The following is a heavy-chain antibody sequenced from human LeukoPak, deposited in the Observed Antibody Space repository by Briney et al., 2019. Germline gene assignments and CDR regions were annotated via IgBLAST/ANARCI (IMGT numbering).Heavy chain of an antibody. CDR1: GYTFTSYD. CDR2: MNPNSGNT. CDR3: ARGCRTLRGYPVGDCY. Sequence: GASVKVSYKASGYTFTSYDINWVRQATGQGLEWMGWMNPNSGNTGYAQKFQGRVTITRNTSISTAYMELSSLRSEDTAVYYCARGCRTLRGYPVGDCYWGQGTLVTVSS. V-gene: IGHV1-8*03. D-gene: IGHD3-22*01. J-gene: IGHJ4*02.